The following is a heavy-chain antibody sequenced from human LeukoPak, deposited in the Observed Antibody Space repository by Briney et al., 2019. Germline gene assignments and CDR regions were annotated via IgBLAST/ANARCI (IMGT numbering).Heavy chain of an antibody. J-gene: IGHJ4*02. CDR1: GFPFSSYA. V-gene: IGHV3-30-3*01. Sequence: GGSLRLSCAASGFPFSSYAMHWVRQAPGKGLEWVAVISYDGSNKYYADSVKGRFTISRDNSKNTLYLQMNSLRAEDTAVYYCARDLSGYFDYWGQGTLVTVSS. CDR3: ARDLSGYFDY. D-gene: IGHD6-19*01. CDR2: ISYDGSNK.